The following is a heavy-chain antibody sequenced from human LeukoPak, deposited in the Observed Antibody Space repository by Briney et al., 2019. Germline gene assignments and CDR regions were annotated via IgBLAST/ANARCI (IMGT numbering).Heavy chain of an antibody. V-gene: IGHV3-23*01. CDR1: GFTFSSYA. J-gene: IGHJ4*02. Sequence: QPGGSLRLSCAASGFTFSSYAMSWVRQAPGKGLEWVSAISGSGGSTYYADSVKGRFTISRGNSKNTLYLQINSLRAEDTAVYYCAKDGGGAYCGGDCYSEFDYWGQGTLVTVSS. CDR2: ISGSGGST. D-gene: IGHD2-21*02. CDR3: AKDGGGAYCGGDCYSEFDY.